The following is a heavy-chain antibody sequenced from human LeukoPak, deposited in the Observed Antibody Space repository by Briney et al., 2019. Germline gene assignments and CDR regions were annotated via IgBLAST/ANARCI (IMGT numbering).Heavy chain of an antibody. CDR3: ARPMTYYDYIWGSPTHDAFDI. Sequence: GASVKVSCKASGYTFTSYDINWVRQATGQGPEWMGWMNPNSGNTGYAQKFQGRVTMTRNTSISTAYMELSSLRSEDTAVYYCARPMTYYDYIWGSPTHDAFDIWGQGTMVTVSS. V-gene: IGHV1-8*01. D-gene: IGHD3-16*01. CDR1: GYTFTSYD. J-gene: IGHJ3*02. CDR2: MNPNSGNT.